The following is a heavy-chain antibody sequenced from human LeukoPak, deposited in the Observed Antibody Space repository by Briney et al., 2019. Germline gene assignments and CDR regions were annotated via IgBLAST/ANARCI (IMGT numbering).Heavy chain of an antibody. D-gene: IGHD3-10*01. CDR3: TRDSQLEWFYS. V-gene: IGHV4-4*02. CDR1: GGSISSSNW. Sequence: PSETLSLTCAVSGGSISSSNWWSWVRQPPGKGLEWIGEIYHSGSTNYNPSLKSRVTISVDASKNQFSLKLRSVTAADTAVYYCTRDSQLEWFYSWGQGTLVTVSS. CDR2: IYHSGST. J-gene: IGHJ5*01.